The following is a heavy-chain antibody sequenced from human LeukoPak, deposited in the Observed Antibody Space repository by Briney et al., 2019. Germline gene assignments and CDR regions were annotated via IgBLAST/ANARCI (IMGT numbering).Heavy chain of an antibody. V-gene: IGHV3-21*01. CDR3: ARELRFLEWLFDY. CDR1: GFTFRTYA. Sequence: GGSLRLSCTASGFTFRTYAMNWVRQAPGKGLEWVSSISSSSSYIYYADSVKGRFTISRDNAKNSLYLQMNSLRAEDTAVYYCARELRFLEWLFDYWGQGTLVTVSS. CDR2: ISSSSSYI. J-gene: IGHJ4*02. D-gene: IGHD3-3*01.